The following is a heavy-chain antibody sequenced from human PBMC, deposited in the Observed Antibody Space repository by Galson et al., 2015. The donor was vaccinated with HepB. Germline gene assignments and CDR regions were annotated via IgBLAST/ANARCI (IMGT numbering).Heavy chain of an antibody. CDR1: GYTFTGYY. V-gene: IGHV1-2*02. CDR2: INPNSGGT. CDR3: ARAVRGWYAFDI. J-gene: IGHJ3*02. D-gene: IGHD6-19*01. Sequence: SVKVSCKASGYTFTGYYMHWVRQAPGQGLEWMGWINPNSGGTNYAPKFQGRVTMTRDTSISTAYMELSRLRSDDTAVYYWARAVRGWYAFDIWGQGTMVTVSS.